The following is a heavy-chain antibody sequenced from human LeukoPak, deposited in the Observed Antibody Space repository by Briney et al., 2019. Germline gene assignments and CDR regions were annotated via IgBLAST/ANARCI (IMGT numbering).Heavy chain of an antibody. CDR2: INSDGSIT. Sequence: GGSLRLSCADSGFTFSSYWMHWVRQAPGKGLVWVSRINSDGSITTYADSVKGRFTISRDNAKNTLYLQMNSLRAEDTAVYYCARVGAKGGWYFDLWGRGTLVTVSS. J-gene: IGHJ2*01. D-gene: IGHD3-10*01. CDR1: GFTFSSYW. V-gene: IGHV3-74*01. CDR3: ARVGAKGGWYFDL.